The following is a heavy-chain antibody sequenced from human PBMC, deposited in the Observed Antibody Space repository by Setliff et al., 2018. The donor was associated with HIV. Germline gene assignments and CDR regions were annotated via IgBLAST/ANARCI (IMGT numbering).Heavy chain of an antibody. CDR2: IYYSGST. D-gene: IGHD3-22*01. Sequence: PSETLSLTCILSGGSISTSNYYWGWIRQPPGKGLEWIGSIYYSGSTYYNPSLKSRVTISVDTSENQFSLRLNSVTAADTAVYYCARYRYYYDSSGYGRWFDPWGQGTLVTVSS. CDR1: GGSISTSNYY. CDR3: ARYRYYYDSSGYGRWFDP. V-gene: IGHV4-39*01. J-gene: IGHJ5*02.